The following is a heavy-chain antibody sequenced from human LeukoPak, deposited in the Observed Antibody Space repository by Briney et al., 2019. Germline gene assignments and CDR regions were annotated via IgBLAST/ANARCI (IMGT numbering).Heavy chain of an antibody. D-gene: IGHD6-19*01. Sequence: GASVKVSCKASGYTFTGYYMHWVRQAPGQGLEWMGWINPNSGGTNYAQKFQGRVTMTRDTSISTAYMELSRLRSDDTAVYYCARARIVAVAGTALDYWGQGTLVTVSS. CDR2: INPNSGGT. CDR3: ARARIVAVAGTALDY. V-gene: IGHV1-2*02. CDR1: GYTFTGYY. J-gene: IGHJ4*02.